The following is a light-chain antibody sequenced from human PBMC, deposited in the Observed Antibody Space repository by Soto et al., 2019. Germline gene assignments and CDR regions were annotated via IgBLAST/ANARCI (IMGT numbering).Light chain of an antibody. CDR1: QTVISGY. CDR2: DAS. Sequence: PGERATLSCRASQTVISGYLAWYQQKPGQAPRLLIFDASTRATGRPARFSGSGSGTEFTLTISSLQSEDFAVYYCQQYHIWPGTFGQGTKVDIK. J-gene: IGKJ1*01. V-gene: IGKV3-15*01. CDR3: QQYHIWPGT.